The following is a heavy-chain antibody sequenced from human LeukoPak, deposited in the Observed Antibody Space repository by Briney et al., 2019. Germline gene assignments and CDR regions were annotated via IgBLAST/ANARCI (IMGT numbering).Heavy chain of an antibody. CDR1: GFTFSSYA. CDR3: ARSYDSSGHDAFDI. D-gene: IGHD3-22*01. J-gene: IGHJ3*02. Sequence: PGGSLRLSCAASGFTFSSYAMHWVRQAPGKGLEWVAVISYDGSNKYYADSVKGRFTISRDNSKNTLYLQMNSLRAEDTAVYYCARSYDSSGHDAFDIWGQGTMVTVSS. V-gene: IGHV3-30-3*01. CDR2: ISYDGSNK.